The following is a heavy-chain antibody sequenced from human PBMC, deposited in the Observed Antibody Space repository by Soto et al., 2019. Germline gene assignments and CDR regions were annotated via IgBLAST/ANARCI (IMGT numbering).Heavy chain of an antibody. CDR3: ARGQTATIY. V-gene: IGHV3-7*03. CDR2: IKQDGSEK. D-gene: IGHD5-18*01. J-gene: IGHJ4*02. Sequence: EVQLVESGGGLGQPGGSLRLSCAVSGFTFRSYWMTWVRQAPGKGLEWVTNIKQDGSEKYYVDSVRGRFTISRDNAKNSLYLQMIRRRAEDTVVYYCARGQTATIYWGQGTLVTVTS. CDR1: GFTFRSYW.